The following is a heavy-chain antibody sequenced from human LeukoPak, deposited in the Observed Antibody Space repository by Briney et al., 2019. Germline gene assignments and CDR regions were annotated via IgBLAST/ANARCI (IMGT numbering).Heavy chain of an antibody. J-gene: IGHJ4*02. V-gene: IGHV3-33*08. CDR3: AREGGRRGGVYFFDY. Sequence: PGRSLRLSCAASGFTFKSYGMHWVRQAPGKGLEWVAVIGNDARAKYYADSVKGRFTISRDNSENTLYLQMNSLRAEDTAVYYCAREGGRRGGVYFFDYWGQGTLVTVSS. CDR1: GFTFKSYG. D-gene: IGHD2-8*02. CDR2: IGNDARAK.